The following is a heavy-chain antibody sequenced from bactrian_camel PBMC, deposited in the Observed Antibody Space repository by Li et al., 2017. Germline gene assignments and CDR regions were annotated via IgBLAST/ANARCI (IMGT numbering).Heavy chain of an antibody. CDR2: IYTGGGRP. CDR3: AADPQFRPYGGRWSNRPAEFGY. CDR1: GNAYGTYC. J-gene: IGHJ6*01. Sequence: HVQLVESGGGSVQAGGSLRLSCVASGNAYGTYCMGWFRQAPGKEREGVATIYTGGGRPNYADSVKGRFTIGQDNAKNTLYLQMNSLRPEDTGIYYCAADPQFRPYGGRWSNRPAEFGYWGQGTQVTVS. D-gene: IGHD6*01. V-gene: IGHV3S53*01.